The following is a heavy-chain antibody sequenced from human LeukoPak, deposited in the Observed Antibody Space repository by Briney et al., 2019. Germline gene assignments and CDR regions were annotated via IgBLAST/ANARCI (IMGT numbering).Heavy chain of an antibody. CDR3: ARGYDYFDY. V-gene: IGHV3-74*01. D-gene: IGHD1-1*01. CDR1: GFTFSSHW. J-gene: IGHJ4*02. CDR2: INTDESKI. Sequence: GGSLRLSCAASGFTFSSHWMHWVRQTPGKGLVWVSRINTDESKINHADSVKGRFTISRDNAKNMLYLQMNSLRAEDTAVYYCARGYDYFDYWGQGTLVTVSS.